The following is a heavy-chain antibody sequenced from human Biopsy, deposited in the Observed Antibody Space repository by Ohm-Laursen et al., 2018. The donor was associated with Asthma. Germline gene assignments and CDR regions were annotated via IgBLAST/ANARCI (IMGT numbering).Heavy chain of an antibody. V-gene: IGHV1-69*15. D-gene: IGHD2-2*01. CDR3: ARGPEYVRSSGALDY. J-gene: IGHJ4*02. CDR1: GGTFSSNS. Sequence: SSVKVSCKASGGTFSSNSINWVRQAPGQGLEWMGRIIPIFGPANYAQKFQGRVTVSADDSTSTAYMELSSLSSEDTALYYCARGPEYVRSSGALDYWGQGTLVTVSS. CDR2: IIPIFGPA.